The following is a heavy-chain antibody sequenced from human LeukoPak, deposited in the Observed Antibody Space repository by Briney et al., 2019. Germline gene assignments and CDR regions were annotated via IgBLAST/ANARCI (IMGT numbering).Heavy chain of an antibody. CDR3: AGNYDFWSDYPSY. CDR2: IYSGGGT. V-gene: IGHV3-53*01. CDR1: GFTVSSNY. J-gene: IGHJ4*02. Sequence: GGSLRLSCAASGFTVSSNYITWVRQAPRKGLEWVSVIYSGGGTYYADSVKGRFTISRDNSKNTVFLQMNSLRVEDTAVYSCAGNYDFWSDYPSYWGQGTLVTVSS. D-gene: IGHD3-3*01.